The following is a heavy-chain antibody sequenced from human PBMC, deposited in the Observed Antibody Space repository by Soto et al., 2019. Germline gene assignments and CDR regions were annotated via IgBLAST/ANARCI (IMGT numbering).Heavy chain of an antibody. CDR3: AGDKGYSSSWHGY. CDR2: IYHSGST. V-gene: IGHV4-4*02. J-gene: IGHJ4*02. Sequence: QVQLQESGPGLVKPSGTLSLTCAVSGDSISSSNWWSWVRQPPGKGLEWIGEIYHSGSTNYNPSLQDGDTISVDKSKNQLSRKLNSVTAADSGVYYCAGDKGYSSSWHGYWGPGTLVTVSS. D-gene: IGHD6-13*01. CDR1: GDSISSSNW.